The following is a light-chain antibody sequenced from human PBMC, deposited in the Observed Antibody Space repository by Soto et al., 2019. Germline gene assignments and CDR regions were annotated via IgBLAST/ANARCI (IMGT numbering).Light chain of an antibody. CDR2: GAS. V-gene: IGKV3-20*01. CDR3: QQYGSSGT. Sequence: EIVLTQSPGTLSLSPGERATLSCTTSQSVGTYLAWYQQKPGQAPRLLIYGASNRATGIPDRFSGSGSGTDFTLTISRLEPEDFAVYYCQQYGSSGTFGQGTKVDIK. CDR1: QSVGTY. J-gene: IGKJ1*01.